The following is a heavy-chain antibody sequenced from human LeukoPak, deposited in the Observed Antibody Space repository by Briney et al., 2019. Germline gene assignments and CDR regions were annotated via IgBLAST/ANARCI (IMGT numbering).Heavy chain of an antibody. CDR1: GGTFSSYA. Sequence: ASVKVSCKASGGTFSSYAISWVRQAPGQGLEWMGRIIPIFGTANYAQKFQGRVTLTTDESTSTAYMELSSLRSEDTAVYYCAREKYYYDSSGYSEKPHFDYWGQGTLVTVSS. D-gene: IGHD3-22*01. CDR2: IIPIFGTA. J-gene: IGHJ4*02. V-gene: IGHV1-69*05. CDR3: AREKYYYDSSGYSEKPHFDY.